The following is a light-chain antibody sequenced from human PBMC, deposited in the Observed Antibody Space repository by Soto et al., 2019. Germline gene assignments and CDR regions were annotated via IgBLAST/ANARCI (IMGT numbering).Light chain of an antibody. CDR1: SSDVGDYNY. V-gene: IGLV2-14*01. CDR3: SSYTLGNPWV. CDR2: EVS. Sequence: QSVLTQPASVSGSPGQSITISCTGTSSDVGDYNYVSWYQHHPGKAPKLVIFEVSNRPSGVSNRFSGSKSGNTASLTISGLQVGDEADYYCSSYTLGNPWVFGGGTKLTVL. J-gene: IGLJ3*02.